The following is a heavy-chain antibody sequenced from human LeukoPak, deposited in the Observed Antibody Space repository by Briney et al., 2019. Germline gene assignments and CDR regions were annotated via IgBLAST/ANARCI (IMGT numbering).Heavy chain of an antibody. CDR3: AKVPYSSGWYVGPDYFDY. CDR1: GFTFSTYA. CDR2: ISGSGGST. Sequence: TGGSLRLSCAAAGFTFSTYAMSWVRQAPGKGLEWVSAISGSGGSTYYADSVKGRFTISRDNSKNTLYLQMNSLRAEDTAVYYCAKVPYSSGWYVGPDYFDYWGQGTLVTVSS. D-gene: IGHD6-19*01. J-gene: IGHJ4*02. V-gene: IGHV3-23*01.